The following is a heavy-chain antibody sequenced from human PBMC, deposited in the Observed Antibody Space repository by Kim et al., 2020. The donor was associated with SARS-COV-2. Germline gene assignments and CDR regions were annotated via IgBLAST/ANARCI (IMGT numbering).Heavy chain of an antibody. V-gene: IGHV4-39*01. CDR1: GGSISSSSYY. CDR3: ARQSPAAGSLFLDSDAFGL. D-gene: IGHD6-13*01. CDR2: IYYSGST. Sequence: SETLSLTCTVSGGSISSSSYYWGWIRQPPGKGLEWIGSIYYSGSTYYNPSLKSRVTISVDTSKNQFSLKLSSVTAADTAVYYCARQSPAAGSLFLDSDAFGLWGPGTMVPGFS. J-gene: IGHJ3*01.